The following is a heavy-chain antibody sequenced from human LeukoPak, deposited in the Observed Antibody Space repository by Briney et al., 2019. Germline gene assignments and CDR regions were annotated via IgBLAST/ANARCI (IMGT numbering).Heavy chain of an antibody. CDR2: AYNSGRT. J-gene: IGHJ4*02. Sequence: SETLSLTCTVSGGSISSYYWTWIRQPPGKGLEWIGYAYNSGRTNYSPSLKSRVTISVDMSKNQFSLTLSSVTTADTAVYYCARLVTSVVSDFYYFGFWGQGTLVTVSS. V-gene: IGHV4-59*01. CDR3: ARLVTSVVSDFYYFGF. D-gene: IGHD4-23*01. CDR1: GGSISSYY.